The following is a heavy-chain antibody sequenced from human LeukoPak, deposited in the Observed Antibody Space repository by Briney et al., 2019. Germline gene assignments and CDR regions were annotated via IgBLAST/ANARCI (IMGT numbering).Heavy chain of an antibody. CDR3: AKATGIQLWSPVDY. V-gene: IGHV3-43*01. CDR1: GFTFDDYT. Sequence: GGSLRLSCAASGFTFDDYTMHWVRQAPGKGLEWVSLISWDGGSTYYADSVKGRFTISRDNSKNSLYLQMNSLRTEDTALYYCAKATGIQLWSPVDYWGQGTLVTVSS. J-gene: IGHJ4*02. D-gene: IGHD5-18*01. CDR2: ISWDGGST.